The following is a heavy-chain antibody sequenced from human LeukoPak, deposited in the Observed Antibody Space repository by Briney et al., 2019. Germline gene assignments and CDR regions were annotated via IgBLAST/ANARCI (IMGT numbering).Heavy chain of an antibody. J-gene: IGHJ4*02. CDR3: ARSGERRWKYVY. CDR1: GYTFTDYQ. D-gene: IGHD1-1*01. CDR2: VNPHTGAP. V-gene: IGHV1-2*02. Sequence: ASVKVSCKASGYTFTDYQITWVRQSPGHGLEWLGWVNPHTGAPNHAQKFQGRVTVTRDTYLTSAYMELTNLRPDDTAVYYCARSGERRWKYVYWGEGTLVTVFS.